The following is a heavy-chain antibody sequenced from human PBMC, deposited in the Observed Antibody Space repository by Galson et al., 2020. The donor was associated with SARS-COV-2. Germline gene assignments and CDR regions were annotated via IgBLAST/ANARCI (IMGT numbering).Heavy chain of an antibody. J-gene: IGHJ6*02. CDR2: INPNSGGT. CDR1: GYTFTGYY. Sequence: ASVKASCKASGYTFTGYYMHWVRQAPGQGLEWMGWINPNSGGTNYGQKFQGRVTMTRDTSISTAYMELSRLRSDDTAEYYCARVGITGQKYYCGVDVWGQGSQVTVSS. V-gene: IGHV1-2*02. D-gene: IGHD1-20*01. CDR3: ARVGITGQKYYCGVDV.